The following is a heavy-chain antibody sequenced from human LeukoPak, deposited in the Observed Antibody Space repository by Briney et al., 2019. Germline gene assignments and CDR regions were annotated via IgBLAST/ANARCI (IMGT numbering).Heavy chain of an antibody. V-gene: IGHV4-4*07. J-gene: IGHJ6*03. D-gene: IGHD6-13*01. CDR1: GGSISSYY. Sequence: SETLSLTCTVSGGSISSYYWSWIRQPAGKGLEWIGRIYTSGSTNYNPSLKSRVTMSVDTSKNQFSLKLSSVTAADTAVYYCARGASSWYFHYMDVWGKGTTVTVSS. CDR2: IYTSGST. CDR3: ARGASSWYFHYMDV.